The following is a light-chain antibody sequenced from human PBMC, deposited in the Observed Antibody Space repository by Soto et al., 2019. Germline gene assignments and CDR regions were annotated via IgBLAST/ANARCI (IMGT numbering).Light chain of an antibody. CDR3: QQYVGSPPTYN. CDR2: AAS. Sequence: EIVLTQSPGTLSLSPGERATLFCRASQSVSSRSLAWYQQKPGQAPRLLIYAASSRASGIPGRFSGSGSGTDFTLTISRLEPEDFAVYYCQQYVGSPPTYNFGQGTKLEIK. V-gene: IGKV3-20*01. CDR1: QSVSSRS. J-gene: IGKJ2*01.